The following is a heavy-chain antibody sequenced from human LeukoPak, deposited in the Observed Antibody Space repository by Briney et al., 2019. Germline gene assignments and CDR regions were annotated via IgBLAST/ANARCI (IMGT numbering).Heavy chain of an antibody. D-gene: IGHD2-15*01. CDR1: GGSISSGDCY. CDR3: ARLYCSGGSCYPGAKGSYWFDP. Sequence: PSQTLSLTCTVSGGSISSGDCYWSWIRQPPGKGLEWIGFIFYSGRTYYNPSLKSRLTISVGTSKNQFSLNISSVTAADTAVYYCARLYCSGGSCYPGAKGSYWFDPWGLGTLVTVSS. CDR2: IFYSGRT. J-gene: IGHJ5*02. V-gene: IGHV4-30-4*01.